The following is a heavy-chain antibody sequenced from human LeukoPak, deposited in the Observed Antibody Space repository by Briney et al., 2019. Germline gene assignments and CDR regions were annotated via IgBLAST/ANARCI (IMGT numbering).Heavy chain of an antibody. J-gene: IGHJ4*02. V-gene: IGHV1-2*02. D-gene: IGHD2-2*01. CDR1: GYTLTDYY. CDR2: INPNDGDT. Sequence: ASVKVSCKASGYTLTDYYMHWVRQAPGQGFEWMGWINPNDGDTNYAQKFQGRVTMTRDTSISTAHMEVSRLRSDDTAVYYCARANFLYCSSSTCLFDYWGQGTLVTVSS. CDR3: ARANFLYCSSSTCLFDY.